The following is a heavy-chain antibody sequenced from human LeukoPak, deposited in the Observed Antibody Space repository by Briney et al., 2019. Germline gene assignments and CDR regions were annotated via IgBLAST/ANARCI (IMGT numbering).Heavy chain of an antibody. D-gene: IGHD3-22*01. V-gene: IGHV3-23*01. J-gene: IGHJ4*02. CDR3: AKDPGYYYDSSGYFDY. Sequence: GGSLRLSCAASGFTFSSYAMSWVRQAPGKGLEWVSAISGSGGSTYYADSVKGRFTISRDNSKNTLHLQMNSLRAEDTAVYYCAKDPGYYYDSSGYFDYWGQGTLVTVSS. CDR2: ISGSGGST. CDR1: GFTFSSYA.